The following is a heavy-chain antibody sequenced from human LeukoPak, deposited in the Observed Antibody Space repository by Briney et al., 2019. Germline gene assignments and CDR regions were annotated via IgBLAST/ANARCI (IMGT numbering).Heavy chain of an antibody. J-gene: IGHJ6*03. CDR3: ARNIVVVPAAIGPYYYYYYMDV. V-gene: IGHV1-18*01. D-gene: IGHD2-2*02. CDR2: ISAYNGNT. CDR1: GYTFTSYG. Sequence: GASVKVSCKASGYTFTSYGISWVRQAPGQGLEWMGWISAYNGNTNYAQKLQGRVTMTTDESTSTAYMELSSLRSEDTAVYYCARNIVVVPAAIGPYYYYYYMDVWGKGTTVTVSS.